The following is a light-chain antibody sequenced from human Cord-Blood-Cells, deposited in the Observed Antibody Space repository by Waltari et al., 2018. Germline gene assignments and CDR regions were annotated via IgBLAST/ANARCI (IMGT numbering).Light chain of an antibody. V-gene: IGLV2-23*01. CDR3: CSYAGSSTYVV. CDR2: EGS. CDR1: SSDVGRYNL. J-gene: IGLJ2*01. Sequence: QSALPQPASVSGSPGQPITIPCTGTSSDVGRYNLVSWYQQHPGKAPKLMIYEGSKRPSGVSNRFSGSKSGNTASLTISGLQAEDEADYYCCSYAGSSTYVVFGGGTKLTVL.